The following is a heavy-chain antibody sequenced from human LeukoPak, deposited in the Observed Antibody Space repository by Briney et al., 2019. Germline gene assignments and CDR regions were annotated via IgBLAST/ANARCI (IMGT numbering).Heavy chain of an antibody. CDR3: AKQSYARSLGE. CDR1: GFPFSDFS. Sequence: GGSLRLSCATSGFPFSDFSMSWARQAPGKGLEWVSTTNSGGTSTYYAESVKGRFTISRDNSKNTLYLQMSSLRVEDTAVYYCAKQSYARSLGEGGPGTLVSVSS. J-gene: IGHJ4*02. D-gene: IGHD2-8*01. V-gene: IGHV3-23*01. CDR2: TNSGGTST.